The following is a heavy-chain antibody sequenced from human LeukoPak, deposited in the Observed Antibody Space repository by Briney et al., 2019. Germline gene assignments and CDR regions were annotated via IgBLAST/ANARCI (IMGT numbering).Heavy chain of an antibody. Sequence: GGSLRLSCAASGFTFSSYSMNWVRQAPGKGLEWVSYISSSSSTIYYADSVKGRFTISRDNSKNTLYLQMNSLRADDTAVYYCARGQAAYWGQGTLVTVSS. CDR1: GFTFSSYS. J-gene: IGHJ4*02. CDR3: ARGQAAY. V-gene: IGHV3-48*01. CDR2: ISSSSSTI.